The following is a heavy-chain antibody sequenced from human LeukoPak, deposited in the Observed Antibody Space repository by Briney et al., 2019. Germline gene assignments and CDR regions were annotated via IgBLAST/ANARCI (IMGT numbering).Heavy chain of an antibody. D-gene: IGHD2-2*01. J-gene: IGHJ4*02. V-gene: IGHV3-23*01. CDR3: ARGETSSYDY. CDR2: ISGSGGST. Sequence: QPGGSLRLSCAASGFTFSSNAMSWVRQAPGKGLEWVSAISGSGGSTYYADSVKGRFTISRDNSKSTLNLQMNSLRVEDTAVYYCARGETSSYDYWGQGTLVTVSS. CDR1: GFTFSSNA.